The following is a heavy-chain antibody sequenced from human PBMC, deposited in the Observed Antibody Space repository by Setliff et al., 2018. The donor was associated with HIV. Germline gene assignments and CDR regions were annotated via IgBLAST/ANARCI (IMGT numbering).Heavy chain of an antibody. CDR3: ARHPKAGPTIATRGGYFDY. Sequence: PSELSLTCSVSGDSVSNSHYYWAWIRQPPGKGLEWIGTIYYTGSTYYSPSLKSRVAISIDTFRDQFSLSLTSVTAADTAVYYCARHPKAGPTIATRGGYFDYWGQGALVTVSS. D-gene: IGHD6-6*01. J-gene: IGHJ4*02. V-gene: IGHV4-39*01. CDR2: IYYTGST. CDR1: GDSVSNSHYY.